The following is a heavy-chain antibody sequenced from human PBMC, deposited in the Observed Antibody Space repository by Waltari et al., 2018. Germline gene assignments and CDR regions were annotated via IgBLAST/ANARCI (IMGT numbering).Heavy chain of an antibody. V-gene: IGHV1-46*01. CDR1: GYIFTNYY. CDR3: ARNLYDIPFDP. D-gene: IGHD3-9*01. CDR2: IKPRDGST. J-gene: IGHJ5*02. Sequence: QVQLVQSGAEVKEPGASVNVSCTASGYIFTNYYMHWVRQAPGQGLEWMGIIKPRDGSTRYAQNFQGRVTVTRDTSTSTVYMEVISLKSEDTAVYYCARNLYDIPFDPWGQGTLVTVSS.